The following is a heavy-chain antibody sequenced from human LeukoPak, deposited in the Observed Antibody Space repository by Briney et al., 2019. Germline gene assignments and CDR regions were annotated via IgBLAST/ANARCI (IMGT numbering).Heavy chain of an antibody. J-gene: IGHJ3*02. CDR1: GCTFTGYY. D-gene: IGHD6-6*01. CDR2: INPNSGGT. CDR3: ARDSSSFHYDAFDI. V-gene: IGHV1-2*06. Sequence: ASVKVSCKASGCTFTGYYMHWVRQAPGQGLEWMGRINPNSGGTNYAQKFQGRVTMTRDTSISTAYMELSRLRSDDTAVYYCARDSSSFHYDAFDIWGQGTMVTVSS.